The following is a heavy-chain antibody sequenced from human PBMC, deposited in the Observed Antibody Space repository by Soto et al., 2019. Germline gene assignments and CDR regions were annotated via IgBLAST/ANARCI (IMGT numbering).Heavy chain of an antibody. Sequence: PGESLKISCTASGFTFRTYAMTWFRQAPGKGLEWVSAISGSAGTFYATSVKGRFTISRDNSRSTVYLQMHSLRAEDSAIYYCAKEKDYDFNWGSDRFTSHYWGRGTLVTVSS. CDR3: AKEKDYDFNWGSDRFTSHY. J-gene: IGHJ4*02. D-gene: IGHD3-16*02. V-gene: IGHV3-23*01. CDR1: GFTFRTYA. CDR2: ISGSAGT.